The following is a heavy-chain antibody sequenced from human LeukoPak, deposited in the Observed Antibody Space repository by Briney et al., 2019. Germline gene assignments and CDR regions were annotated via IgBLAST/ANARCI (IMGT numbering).Heavy chain of an antibody. CDR2: IIPIFGTA. CDR3: ARGWDYDSGGRPTAYVY. Sequence: SVKVSCKASGGTFSNYAINWVRQAPGQGLEWMGGIIPIFGTANYAQKFQGRVTITADESTSTVYMELNSLKSEDTAVYYCARGWDYDSGGRPTAYVYWGQGTLVTVSS. V-gene: IGHV1-69*13. J-gene: IGHJ4*02. CDR1: GGTFSNYA. D-gene: IGHD3-22*01.